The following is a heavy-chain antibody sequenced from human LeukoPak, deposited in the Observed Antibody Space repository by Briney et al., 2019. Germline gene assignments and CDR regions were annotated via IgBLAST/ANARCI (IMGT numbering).Heavy chain of an antibody. CDR2: INHSGST. CDR1: GGSFSGYY. J-gene: IGHJ4*02. CDR3: ARRSVGWVDY. Sequence: PSETLSLTCAVYGGSFSGYYWSWIRQPPGKGLEWIGEINHSGSTNYNPSLKSRVTISVDTSKNQFSLRLSSVTAADTAVYYCARRSVGWVDYWGQGTLVTVSS. D-gene: IGHD3-16*01. V-gene: IGHV4-34*01.